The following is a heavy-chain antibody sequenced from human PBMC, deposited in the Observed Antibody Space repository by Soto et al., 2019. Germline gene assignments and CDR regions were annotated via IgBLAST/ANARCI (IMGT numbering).Heavy chain of an antibody. V-gene: IGHV4-34*01. J-gene: IGHJ4*02. Sequence: QVQLQQSGAGLLKPSETLSLTCAVYGGSFSGYIWTWIRQTPGKGLQWIGQINHSGSANYNPSLKSRVTTSVHTSNSQFSLELSSVPAADTAVYYCARGLISGSHYSGGWYYFDSWGQGTQVTVSS. CDR2: INHSGSA. CDR3: ARGLISGSHYSGGWYYFDS. D-gene: IGHD1-26*01. CDR1: GGSFSGYI.